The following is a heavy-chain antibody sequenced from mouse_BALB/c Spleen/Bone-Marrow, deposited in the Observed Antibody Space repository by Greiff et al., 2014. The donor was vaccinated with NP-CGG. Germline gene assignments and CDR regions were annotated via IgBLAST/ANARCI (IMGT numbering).Heavy chain of an antibody. CDR1: GYTFTSYW. J-gene: IGHJ3*01. V-gene: IGHV1S81*02. CDR3: ARVAY. CDR2: INPSNGRT. Sequence: VQLQESGAELVKPGASVKLSCKASGYTFTSYWMHWVKQRPGQGLEWIGEINPSNGRTNYNEKFKNKATLTVDKSSSTAYMQLSSLTSEDSAVYYCARVAYWGQGTLVTVSA.